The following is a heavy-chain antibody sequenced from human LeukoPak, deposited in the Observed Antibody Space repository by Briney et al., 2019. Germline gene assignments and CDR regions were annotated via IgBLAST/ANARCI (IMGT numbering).Heavy chain of an antibody. CDR3: ARNYGSGSYYPGY. V-gene: IGHV1-46*01. CDR1: GYTFTSYY. CDR2: INPSGGST. Sequence: GASVEVSCKASGYTFTSYYMHRVRQAPGQGLEWMGIINPSGGSTSYAQKFQGRVTMTRDTSTSTVYLELSSLRAEDTAVYYCARNYGSGSYYPGYWGQGTLVSVSS. J-gene: IGHJ4*02. D-gene: IGHD3-10*01.